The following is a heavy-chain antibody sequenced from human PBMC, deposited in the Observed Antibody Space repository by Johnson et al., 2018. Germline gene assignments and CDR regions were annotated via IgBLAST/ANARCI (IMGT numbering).Heavy chain of an antibody. D-gene: IGHD1-26*01. V-gene: IGHV3-30*03. CDR1: GFTFSNYG. CDR3: ARAIVGEGYFQH. CDR2: ISNDGSSK. J-gene: IGHJ1*01. Sequence: QLVQSGGGVAQPGRSLRLSCAASGFTFSNYGIHWGRQAPGQGPEWVAVISNDGSSKYYADSVKGRFTISIDKSKNKLYRQMDRRRTEDTVVYYCARAIVGEGYFQHWGQCTLVAVSS.